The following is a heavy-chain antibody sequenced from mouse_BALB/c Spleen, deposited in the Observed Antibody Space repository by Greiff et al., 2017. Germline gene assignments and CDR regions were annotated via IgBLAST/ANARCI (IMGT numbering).Heavy chain of an antibody. Sequence: EVQLVESGGGLVQPGGSRKLSCAASGFTFSSFGMHWVRQAPEKGLEWVAYISSGSSTIYYADTVKGRFTISRDNPKNTLFLQMTSLRSEDTAMYYCARNPPPYYGSSPYYAMDYWGQGTSVTVSS. V-gene: IGHV5-17*02. CDR3: ARNPPPYYGSSPYYAMDY. CDR2: ISSGSSTI. D-gene: IGHD1-1*01. CDR1: GFTFSSFG. J-gene: IGHJ4*01.